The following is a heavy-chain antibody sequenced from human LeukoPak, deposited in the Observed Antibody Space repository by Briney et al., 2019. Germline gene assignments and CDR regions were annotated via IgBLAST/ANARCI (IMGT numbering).Heavy chain of an antibody. D-gene: IGHD3-22*01. Sequence: ASVKVSCKASGYTFTGYYMHWVRQAPGQGLEWMGWINPNSGGTNYAQKFQGRVTMTRDTSISTAYMELSGLRSDDTAVYYCARDPTTYYYDSSGYYSVGWFDPWGQGTLVTVSS. CDR2: INPNSGGT. CDR3: ARDPTTYYYDSSGYYSVGWFDP. V-gene: IGHV1-2*02. J-gene: IGHJ5*02. CDR1: GYTFTGYY.